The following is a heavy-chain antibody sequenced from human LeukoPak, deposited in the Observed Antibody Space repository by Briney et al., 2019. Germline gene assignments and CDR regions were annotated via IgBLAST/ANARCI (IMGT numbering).Heavy chain of an antibody. CDR3: ARVGRDYDIFVVYFDY. D-gene: IGHD3-9*01. J-gene: IGHJ4*02. CDR2: INPNGGGT. Sequence: ASVKVSCKASGYIFTAYFIHWVRQAPGQGLEWMGWINPNGGGTNYAQKFQARVTLTRDTSISTAYMELSSLRSDDTAVYYCARVGRDYDIFVVYFDYWGQGTLVTVSS. CDR1: GYIFTAYF. V-gene: IGHV1-2*02.